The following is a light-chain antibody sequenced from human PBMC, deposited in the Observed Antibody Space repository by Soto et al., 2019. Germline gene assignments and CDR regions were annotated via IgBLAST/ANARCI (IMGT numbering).Light chain of an antibody. V-gene: IGKV1-33*01. CDR1: QDMRNY. J-gene: IGKJ4*01. CDR3: QQYHNLPLT. Sequence: DIQMTQSPSSLSAFVGDRVTITCQASQDMRNYLNWYQQKAGKAPKLLIYDASKLETGVPSRFSGSGSGTDFTFPISSLRPEDIATYYCQQYHNLPLTFGGGTKVDIK. CDR2: DAS.